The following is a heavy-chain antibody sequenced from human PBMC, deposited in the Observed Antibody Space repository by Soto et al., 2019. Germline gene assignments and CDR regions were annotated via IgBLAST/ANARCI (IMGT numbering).Heavy chain of an antibody. CDR1: GASISNGYYS. J-gene: IGHJ4*02. CDR3: ATGPSGDKVDY. CDR2: IHSGGTT. V-gene: IGHV4-30-4*01. D-gene: IGHD1-26*01. Sequence: QVQLQEPGPRLVEPSHTLSLTCTVSGASISNGYYSWSWIRQSPGTGLEWIGHIHSGGTTYSNPSLQSRLTISVDMSKTQFSLKLSSLTAADTAVYYCATGPSGDKVDYWGQGTLVTVSS.